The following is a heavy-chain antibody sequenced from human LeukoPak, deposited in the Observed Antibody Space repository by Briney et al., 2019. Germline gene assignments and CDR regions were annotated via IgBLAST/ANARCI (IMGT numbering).Heavy chain of an antibody. CDR1: GYTFTSYG. V-gene: IGHV1-18*01. Sequence: ASVKVSCKASGYTFTSYGISWVRQAPGQGLEWMGWISAYNGNTNYAQKLQGRVTMTTDTSTSTAYMELRSLRSDDTAVYYCARDLTVLGYCSSTSCYRNYFDYWGQGTLVTVSS. D-gene: IGHD2-2*02. J-gene: IGHJ4*02. CDR2: ISAYNGNT. CDR3: ARDLTVLGYCSSTSCYRNYFDY.